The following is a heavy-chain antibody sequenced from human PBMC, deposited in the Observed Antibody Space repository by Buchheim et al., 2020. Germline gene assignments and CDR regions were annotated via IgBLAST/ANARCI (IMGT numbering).Heavy chain of an antibody. CDR2: IRSKAYGGTT. V-gene: IGHV3-49*04. J-gene: IGHJ4*02. CDR1: GFTFGDYA. Sequence: EVQLVESGGGLVQPGRSLRLSCTASGFTFGDYAMSWVRQAPGKGLEWVGFIRSKAYGGTTEYAASVKGRFTISRDDSKSIAYLQMNSLKTEDTAVYYCTRYGDYVGELFDYWGQGTL. D-gene: IGHD4-17*01. CDR3: TRYGDYVGELFDY.